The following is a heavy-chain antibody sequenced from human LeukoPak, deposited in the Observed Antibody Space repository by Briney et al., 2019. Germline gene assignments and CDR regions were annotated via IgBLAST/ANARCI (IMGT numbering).Heavy chain of an antibody. Sequence: GGSPRLSCAASGVTFSKSWMTWVRQVPGEGLEWVATIKDDGSYKYYVDSVKGRFTISRDDANNSLHLQMSSLRVEDTAVYYCTNLGHSDWGQGTLVTVSS. CDR3: TNLGHSD. CDR1: GVTFSKSW. V-gene: IGHV3-7*01. CDR2: IKDDGSYK. D-gene: IGHD5-18*01. J-gene: IGHJ4*02.